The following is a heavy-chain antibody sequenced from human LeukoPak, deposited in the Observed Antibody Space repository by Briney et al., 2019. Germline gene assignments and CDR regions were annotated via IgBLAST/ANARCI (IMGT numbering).Heavy chain of an antibody. CDR1: GGSISSSNW. D-gene: IGHD3-22*01. J-gene: IGHJ4*02. V-gene: IGHV4-4*02. Sequence: PSGTLSLTCAVSGGSISSSNWWSWVRPPPGKGLEWIGEIYHSGSTNYNPSLKSRVTISVDKSKNQFSLKLSSVTAADTAVYYCARTDDSSGYYYRDPFDYWGQGTLVTVSS. CDR3: ARTDDSSGYYYRDPFDY. CDR2: IYHSGST.